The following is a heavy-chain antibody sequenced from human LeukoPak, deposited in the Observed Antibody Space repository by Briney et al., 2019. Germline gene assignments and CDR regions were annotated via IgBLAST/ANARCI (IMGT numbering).Heavy chain of an antibody. V-gene: IGHV4-39*07. J-gene: IGHJ4*02. CDR3: ARGRSSLHPPLLFEH. CDR2: IYYSGST. Sequence: SETLSLTCTVSGGSISGSSYYWGWIRQPPGKGLEWIGSIYYSGSTYYNPSLKSRVTISVDTSKNQFSLKLSSVTAADTAVYYRARGRSSLHPPLLFEHWGQGTLVTVS. CDR1: GGSISGSSYY.